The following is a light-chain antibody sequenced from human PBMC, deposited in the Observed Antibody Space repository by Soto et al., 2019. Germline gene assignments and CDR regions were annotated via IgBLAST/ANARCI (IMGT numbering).Light chain of an antibody. J-gene: IGLJ1*01. CDR1: SSDVGGYTY. V-gene: IGLV2-14*01. CDR3: SSYTSSSTLYV. Sequence: QSALTQPRSVSGSPGQSITISCTGASSDVGGYTYVSWYQQHPGKAPKLMIYEVNNRPSGVSNRFSGSKSGNTASLTISGLQAEDEADYYCSSYTSSSTLYVFGTGTKLTVL. CDR2: EVN.